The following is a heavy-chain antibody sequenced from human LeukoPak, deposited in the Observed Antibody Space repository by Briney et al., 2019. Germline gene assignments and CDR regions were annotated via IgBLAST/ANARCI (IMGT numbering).Heavy chain of an antibody. Sequence: SETLSLTCTVSGGSISSGDYYWSWIRQPPGKGLEWIGYIYYSGSTYYNPSLKSRVTISVDRSKNQFSLKLSSVTAADTAVYYCARVGPFNNWNYITRPITDMTFDYWGQGTLVTVSS. V-gene: IGHV4-30-4*02. J-gene: IGHJ4*02. D-gene: IGHD1-7*01. CDR2: IYYSGST. CDR1: GGSISSGDYY. CDR3: ARVGPFNNWNYITRPITDMTFDY.